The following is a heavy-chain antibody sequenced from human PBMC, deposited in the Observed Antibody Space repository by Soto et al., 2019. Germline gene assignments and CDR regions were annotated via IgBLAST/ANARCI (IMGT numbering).Heavy chain of an antibody. V-gene: IGHV3-48*02. Sequence: PGGSLRLSCAASGFTFSSYSMNWVRQAPGKGLEWVSYISSSSSTIYYADSVKGRFTISRDNAKNSLYLQMNSLRDEDTAVYYCARPSNRDFWSGYDLVPHYYGMDVWGQGTTVTSP. D-gene: IGHD3-3*01. CDR2: ISSSSSTI. CDR1: GFTFSSYS. CDR3: ARPSNRDFWSGYDLVPHYYGMDV. J-gene: IGHJ6*02.